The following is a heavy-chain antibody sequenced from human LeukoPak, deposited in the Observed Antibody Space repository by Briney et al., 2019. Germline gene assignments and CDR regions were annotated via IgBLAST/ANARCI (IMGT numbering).Heavy chain of an antibody. J-gene: IGHJ3*02. Sequence: GGSLRLSCAASGFTLSGSAMHWVRQASGKGLEWIGRIRDKANNYATAYIQSVKGRFTISRDDSQNTAYLQMNSLKTEDTAVYFCTRLDKDGFDIWGQGTMVTVSS. CDR3: TRLDKDGFDI. CDR2: IRDKANNYAT. V-gene: IGHV3-73*01. CDR1: GFTLSGSA. D-gene: IGHD2-2*03.